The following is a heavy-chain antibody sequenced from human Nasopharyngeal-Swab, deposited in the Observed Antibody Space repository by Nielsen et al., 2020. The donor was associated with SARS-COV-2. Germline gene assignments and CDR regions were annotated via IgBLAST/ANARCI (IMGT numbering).Heavy chain of an antibody. Sequence: RQPPGKGLEWVSSISSSSSYIYYADSVKGRFTISRDNAKNSLYLQMNSLRAEDTAVYYCAREGAYYYDSSGYLPLDYWGQGTLVTVSS. D-gene: IGHD3-22*01. J-gene: IGHJ4*02. CDR2: ISSSSSYI. V-gene: IGHV3-21*01. CDR3: AREGAYYYDSSGYLPLDY.